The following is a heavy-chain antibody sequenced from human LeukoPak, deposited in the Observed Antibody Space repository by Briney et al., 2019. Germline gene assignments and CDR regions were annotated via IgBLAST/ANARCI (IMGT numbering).Heavy chain of an antibody. V-gene: IGHV4-39*01. CDR3: ARQERENDDFWSGYYGKPYYMDV. J-gene: IGHJ6*03. D-gene: IGHD3-3*01. CDR1: GGSISSSSYY. Sequence: SETLSLTCTVSGGSISSSSYYWGWIRQPPGKGLEWIGSIYYSGSTYYNPSLKSRVTISVDTSKNQFSLKLSSVTAADTAVYYCARQERENDDFWSGYYGKPYYMDVWGKGTTVTVSS. CDR2: IYYSGST.